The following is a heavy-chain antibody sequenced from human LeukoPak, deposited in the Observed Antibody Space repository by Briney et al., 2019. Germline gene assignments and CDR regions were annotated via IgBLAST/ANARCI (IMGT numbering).Heavy chain of an antibody. D-gene: IGHD3-3*01. CDR1: GYTFTSYD. CDR3: ARGDYDFWSGSPPMDV. V-gene: IGHV1-8*03. CDR2: MNPNSGNT. J-gene: IGHJ6*04. Sequence: ASVKVSCKASGYTFTSYDINWVRQATGQGLEWMGWMNPNSGNTGYAQKFRGRVTITRNTSISTAYMELSSLRSEDTAVYYCARGDYDFWSGSPPMDVWGKGTTVTVSS.